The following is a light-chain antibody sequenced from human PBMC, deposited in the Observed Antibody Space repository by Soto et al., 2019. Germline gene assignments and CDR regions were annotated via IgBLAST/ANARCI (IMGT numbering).Light chain of an antibody. CDR1: QSVSSSY. V-gene: IGKV3-20*01. Sequence: EIVLTQPPGTLSLSPGERATLSSRASQSVSSSYLTWYQQKPGQTPRLLIYGASIRATGIPYRFSGRGSGTDFTLTISRLEPEGFAVYYCQQDCCTPPSTVGQGTRLEIK. J-gene: IGKJ5*01. CDR3: QQDCCTPPST. CDR2: GAS.